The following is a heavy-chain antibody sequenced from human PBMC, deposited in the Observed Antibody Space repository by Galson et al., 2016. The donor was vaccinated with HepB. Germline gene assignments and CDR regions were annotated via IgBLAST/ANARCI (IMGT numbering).Heavy chain of an antibody. CDR3: ARVAWYQYGSGSYDY. CDR1: GGSISSRNYY. CDR2: INYSGNT. D-gene: IGHD3-10*01. V-gene: IGHV4-39*01. J-gene: IGHJ4*02. Sequence: ETLSLTCTVSGGSISSRNYYWGWIRQPPGKGLEWIGSINYSGNTYYNPSLKSRVTMSIDTSKNQFSLRLSSVTAADTAVYYCARVAWYQYGSGSYDYWGQGTLVSVSP.